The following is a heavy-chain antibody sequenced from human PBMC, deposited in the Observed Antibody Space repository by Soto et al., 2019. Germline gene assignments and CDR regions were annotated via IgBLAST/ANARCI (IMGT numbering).Heavy chain of an antibody. Sequence: QVQLKESGSGLVKPAQTLSLTCAVSGGSITSGGFSLSWIRQPPGKGLEWIGYVHHTGNTDYHPSLGSRVTISLDRSRNLFSLNLTSVTAADTATYYCAKECGGTCLDAFDVWGPGTTVIVSS. D-gene: IGHD2-15*01. CDR1: GGSITSGGFS. V-gene: IGHV4-30-2*01. CDR3: AKECGGTCLDAFDV. CDR2: VHHTGNT. J-gene: IGHJ3*01.